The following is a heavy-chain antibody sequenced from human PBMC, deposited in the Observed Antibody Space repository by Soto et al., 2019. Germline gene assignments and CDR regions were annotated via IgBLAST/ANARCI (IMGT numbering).Heavy chain of an antibody. Sequence: SETLSLTCTVSGGSISSYYWSWIRQPPGKGLEWIGYIYYSGSTNYNPSLKSRVTISVDTSKNQFSLKLSSVTAADTAVHYCAREYYDSSGPPPRFDYWGQGTLVTVSS. V-gene: IGHV4-59*12. CDR2: IYYSGST. D-gene: IGHD3-22*01. CDR3: AREYYDSSGPPPRFDY. CDR1: GGSISSYY. J-gene: IGHJ4*02.